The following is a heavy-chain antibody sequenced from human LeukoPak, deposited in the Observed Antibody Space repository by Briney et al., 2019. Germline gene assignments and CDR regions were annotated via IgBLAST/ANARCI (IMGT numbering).Heavy chain of an antibody. J-gene: IGHJ4*02. Sequence: GGSLRLSCAASGFTFSSYAMSWVRQAPGKGLEWVAVISYDGSNKYYADSVKGRFTISRDNSKNTLYLQMNSLRAEDTAVYYCARDLYSSGWSLDYWGQGTLVTVSS. CDR3: ARDLYSSGWSLDY. V-gene: IGHV3-30*04. CDR2: ISYDGSNK. D-gene: IGHD6-19*01. CDR1: GFTFSSYA.